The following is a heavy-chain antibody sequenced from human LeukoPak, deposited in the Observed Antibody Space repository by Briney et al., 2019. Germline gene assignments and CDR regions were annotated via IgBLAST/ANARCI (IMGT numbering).Heavy chain of an antibody. J-gene: IGHJ4*02. CDR3: AKERNYYGSGRSFDY. V-gene: IGHV3-74*01. Sequence: ESGGSLRLSCAASGFTLSSYWMHWVRQVPGKGLVWVSRINSDGSSTSYADSVKGRFTISRDNVKNTLYLQMNSLRAEDTAVYYCAKERNYYGSGRSFDYWGQGTLATVSS. D-gene: IGHD3-10*01. CDR2: INSDGSST. CDR1: GFTLSSYW.